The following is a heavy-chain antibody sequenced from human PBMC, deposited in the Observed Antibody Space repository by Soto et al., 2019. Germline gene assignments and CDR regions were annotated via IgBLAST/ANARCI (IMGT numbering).Heavy chain of an antibody. Sequence: SGGSLRLSCAASGFTFSSYAMSWFRQAPGKGLEWVSAIGGSGDSTYYADSVKGRLTISRDNSKNTLYLQVNSLRAEDTAVYYCAKVLDASMVVNGYLYWGQGTLVTVSS. CDR3: AKVLDASMVVNGYLY. CDR1: GFTFSSYA. D-gene: IGHD5-18*01. J-gene: IGHJ4*02. V-gene: IGHV3-23*01. CDR2: IGGSGDST.